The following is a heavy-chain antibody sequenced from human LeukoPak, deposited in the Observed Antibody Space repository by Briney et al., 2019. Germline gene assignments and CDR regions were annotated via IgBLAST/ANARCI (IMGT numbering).Heavy chain of an antibody. CDR2: IYPGDSDT. V-gene: IGHV5-51*01. CDR1: GYSFATYW. D-gene: IGHD6-13*01. CDR3: ARQGSSASAVDY. Sequence: GESLKISCKGPGYSFATYWIAWVRQMPGKGLEWMGIIYPGDSDTRYSPSFQGQVTISADKSISTAYLQWSSLKASDTAMYYCARQGSSASAVDYWGQGTLVTVSS. J-gene: IGHJ4*02.